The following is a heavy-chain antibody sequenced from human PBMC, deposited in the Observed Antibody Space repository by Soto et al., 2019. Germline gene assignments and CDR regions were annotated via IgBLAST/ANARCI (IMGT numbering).Heavy chain of an antibody. Sequence: RSLTCTVSGGSVSSGDYYWSWIRQHPGKGLEWIGYIYNTGSTDYNASLKSRLTMSVESSKNQFSMRLTSVTAADEAVYFCARARRFTSSWFWFDPWGQGTMVTVYS. CDR2: IYNTGST. CDR1: GGSVSSGDYY. D-gene: IGHD6-13*01. J-gene: IGHJ5*02. CDR3: ARARRFTSSWFWFDP. V-gene: IGHV4-31*03.